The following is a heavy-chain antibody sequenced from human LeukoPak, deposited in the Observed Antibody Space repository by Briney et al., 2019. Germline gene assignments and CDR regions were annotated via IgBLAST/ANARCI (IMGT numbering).Heavy chain of an antibody. D-gene: IGHD6-13*01. V-gene: IGHV3-23*01. CDR2: ISGSGGST. CDR3: AKWGRAGIY. CDR1: DLTLGSFA. Sequence: GGSLESSVQPLDLTLGSFALSGFGQPPGRGLEWVSAISGSGGSTYYADSVKGRFTISRDNSKNTLYLQMNSLRAEDTAVYYCAKWGRAGIYWGQGTLVTVSS. J-gene: IGHJ4*02.